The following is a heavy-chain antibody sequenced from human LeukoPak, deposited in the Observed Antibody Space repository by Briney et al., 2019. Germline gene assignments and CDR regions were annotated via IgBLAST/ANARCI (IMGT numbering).Heavy chain of an antibody. CDR3: ARGAMIADAFDI. V-gene: IGHV3-30-3*01. CDR1: GFTFSSYA. CDR2: ISYDGSNK. J-gene: IGHJ3*02. D-gene: IGHD2-21*01. Sequence: PGRSLRLSCAASGFTFSSYAMHSVRQAPGKGLEWVAVISYDGSNKYYADSVKGRFTISRDNSKNTLYLQMNSLRAEDTAVYYCARGAMIADAFDIWGQGTMVTVSS.